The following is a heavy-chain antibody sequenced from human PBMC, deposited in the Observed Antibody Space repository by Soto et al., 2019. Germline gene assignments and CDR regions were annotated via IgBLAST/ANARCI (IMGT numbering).Heavy chain of an antibody. CDR1: GFTFSSYW. Sequence: LRLSCAASGFTFSSYWMHWVRQAPGKGLVWVSRINSDGSSTSYADSVKGRFTISRDNAKNTLYLQMNSLRAEDTAVYYCARDPQYDFWSGSYPHAFDIWGQGTMVTVSS. CDR2: INSDGSST. D-gene: IGHD3-3*01. CDR3: ARDPQYDFWSGSYPHAFDI. V-gene: IGHV3-74*01. J-gene: IGHJ3*02.